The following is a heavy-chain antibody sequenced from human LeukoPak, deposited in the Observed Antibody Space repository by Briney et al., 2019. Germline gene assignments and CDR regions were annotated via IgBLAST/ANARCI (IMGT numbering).Heavy chain of an antibody. D-gene: IGHD6-19*01. CDR1: GGSISSGSYY. J-gene: IGHJ4*02. CDR2: IFTRGTT. Sequence: SQTLSLTCTVSGGSISSGSYYWNWIRQPAGKGLEWLGNIFTRGTTNYNASPESRLTISLDTARNQFSLSLRSVTAADTAIYFCARSSLAVYFNYWGQGTLVTVSS. CDR3: ARSSLAVYFNY. V-gene: IGHV4-61*09.